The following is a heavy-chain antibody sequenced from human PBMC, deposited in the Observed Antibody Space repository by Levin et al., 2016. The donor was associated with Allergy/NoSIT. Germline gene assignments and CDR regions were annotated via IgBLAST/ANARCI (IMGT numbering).Heavy chain of an antibody. V-gene: IGHV3-21*06. Sequence: GESLKISCAASGFTFNIYGLNWVRQAPGKGLEWVSSINSHSTIINYEDSLKGRFTISRDNAKNLLFLQMNSLRAEDTAVYYCARVGSPGNAFDIWGQGTMVTVSS. CDR3: ARVGSPGNAFDI. CDR1: GFTFNIYG. D-gene: IGHD3-10*01. J-gene: IGHJ3*02. CDR2: INSHSTII.